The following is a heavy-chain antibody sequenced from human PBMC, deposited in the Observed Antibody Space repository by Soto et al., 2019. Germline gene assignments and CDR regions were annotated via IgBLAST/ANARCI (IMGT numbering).Heavy chain of an antibody. CDR1: GFTFSSYR. Sequence: VGSLRLPSADFGFTFSSYRRNWILQAPGKGLEWVSSISSTSSTIYYADSVKGRFTISRDNAKNSLYLQMNSLRAEDTAVYYCARDKTYGGSGFFDYWGQGTLVTVSS. D-gene: IGHD3-10*01. CDR2: ISSTSSTI. J-gene: IGHJ4*02. CDR3: ARDKTYGGSGFFDY. V-gene: IGHV3-48*01.